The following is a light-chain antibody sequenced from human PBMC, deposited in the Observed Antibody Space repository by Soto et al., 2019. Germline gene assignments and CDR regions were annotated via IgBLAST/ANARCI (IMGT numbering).Light chain of an antibody. CDR2: EVI. Sequence: QSALSQPPSASGSPGQSVTISCTGSSSDVGGYNFVSWYQHLPGKATKLMIYEVIQRPSGVPDRFSGSKSGNTASLTVSGLQSEDEADYYCSSYAGSDNFVLFGGGTKVTVL. CDR3: SSYAGSDNFVL. J-gene: IGLJ2*01. CDR1: SSDVGGYNF. V-gene: IGLV2-8*01.